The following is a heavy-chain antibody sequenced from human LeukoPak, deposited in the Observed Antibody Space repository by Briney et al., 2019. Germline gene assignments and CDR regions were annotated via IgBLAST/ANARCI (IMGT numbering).Heavy chain of an antibody. V-gene: IGHV4-34*01. CDR3: ARTYSSSLRYYMDV. J-gene: IGHJ6*03. Sequence: SETLSLTCAVYGGSFSGYYWSWLRQPPGNGLEWIGEINHSGSTNYNPSLKSRVTISVDTSKNQFSLKLSSVTAADTAVYYCARTYSSSLRYYMDVWGKGTTVTVSS. CDR2: INHSGST. D-gene: IGHD6-6*01. CDR1: GGSFSGYY.